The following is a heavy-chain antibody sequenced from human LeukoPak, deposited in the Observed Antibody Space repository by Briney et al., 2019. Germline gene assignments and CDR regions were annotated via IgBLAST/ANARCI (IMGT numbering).Heavy chain of an antibody. Sequence: ASVKVSCKASGYTFTSYDINWVRQATGQGLEWMGWMNPNSGNTGYAQKFQGRVTMTRNTSISTAYMELSSLRSEDTAVYDCARGLVTIFGVVPHGMDVWGQGTTVTVSS. CDR3: ARGLVTIFGVVPHGMDV. V-gene: IGHV1-8*01. CDR2: MNPNSGNT. J-gene: IGHJ6*02. D-gene: IGHD3-3*01. CDR1: GYTFTSYD.